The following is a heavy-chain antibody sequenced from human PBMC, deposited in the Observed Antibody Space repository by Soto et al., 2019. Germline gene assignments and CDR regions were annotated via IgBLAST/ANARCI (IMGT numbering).Heavy chain of an antibody. V-gene: IGHV3-30*19. Sequence: QVQLEESGGGVVQPGRSLRLSCAASGFTFFSYGMHWVRQAPGKGLEWVAVISYDGSNKYYADSVKGRFTISRDNSKNTLYLQMNSLRGEDTAVYFCARDAVRWELQMIVYCGQGTLVTVSS. CDR1: GFTFFSYG. D-gene: IGHD1-26*01. CDR3: ARDAVRWELQMIVY. CDR2: ISYDGSNK. J-gene: IGHJ4*02.